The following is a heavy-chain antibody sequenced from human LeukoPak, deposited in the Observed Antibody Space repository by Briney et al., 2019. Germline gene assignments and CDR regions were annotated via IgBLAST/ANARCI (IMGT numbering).Heavy chain of an antibody. Sequence: GGSLRLSCAASGFTFSSYEMNWVRQAPGKGLEWVAYISSSCGIVYYAHSVKGRFTISRDNAKNSLYLQLNSLRAEDTAVYYCARYVRFGYSSSSYLDYWGQGNLVTVSS. CDR1: GFTFSSYE. J-gene: IGHJ4*02. V-gene: IGHV3-48*03. CDR3: ARYVRFGYSSSSYLDY. D-gene: IGHD6-6*01. CDR2: ISSSCGIV.